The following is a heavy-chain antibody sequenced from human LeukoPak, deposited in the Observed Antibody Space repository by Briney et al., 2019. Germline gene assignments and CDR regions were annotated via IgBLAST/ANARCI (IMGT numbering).Heavy chain of an antibody. CDR2: VYPGDSDT. Sequence: GESLKISCKASGYNFNLYWIGWVRQMPGRGLEWMAIVYPGDSDTRYGPSFQGRVTISADKSINTAYLQWNSLTASDSGIYYCVRLRTSHFDYWGLGSPVTVSS. CDR1: GYNFNLYW. V-gene: IGHV5-51*01. J-gene: IGHJ4*03. D-gene: IGHD2-2*01. CDR3: VRLRTSHFDY.